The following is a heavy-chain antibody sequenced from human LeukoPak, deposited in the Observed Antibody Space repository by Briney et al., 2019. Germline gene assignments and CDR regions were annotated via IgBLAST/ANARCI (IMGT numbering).Heavy chain of an antibody. Sequence: GGSLRLSCAASGFTFSSYAMSWVRQAPGKGLEWVSAISGSGGSTYYADSVKGRFTISRDNSKNTLCLQMNRLRAEDTAVYYCAKDTCSSTSCYFIYYYYMDVWGKGTTVTVSS. CDR3: AKDTCSSTSCYFIYYYYMDV. CDR2: ISGSGGST. J-gene: IGHJ6*03. V-gene: IGHV3-23*01. CDR1: GFTFSSYA. D-gene: IGHD2-2*01.